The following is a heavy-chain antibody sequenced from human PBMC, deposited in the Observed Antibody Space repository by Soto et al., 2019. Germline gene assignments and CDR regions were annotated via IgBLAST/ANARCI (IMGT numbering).Heavy chain of an antibody. V-gene: IGHV4-31*03. CDR1: GGSISTVGHY. D-gene: IGHD1-1*01. J-gene: IGHJ4*02. CDR2: IYHTGST. CDR3: ARTTGTLRSRNCDY. Sequence: SETLSLTCSVSGGSISTVGHYWTWIRQPPGKGLEWIGSIYHTGSTYYSKSLKSRLTMSVDTSKSQFSLRLSSVTAADTAVYYCARTTGTLRSRNCDYWGQGSLVTVSS.